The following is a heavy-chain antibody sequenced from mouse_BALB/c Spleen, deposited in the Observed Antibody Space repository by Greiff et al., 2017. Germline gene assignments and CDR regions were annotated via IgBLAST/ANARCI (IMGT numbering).Heavy chain of an antibody. V-gene: IGHV1-14*01. J-gene: IGHJ1*01. CDR2: INPYNDGT. CDR3: ARKYYGSSYWYFDV. Sequence: VQLQQSGPELVKPGASVKMSCKASGYTFTSYVMDWVKQKPGQGLEWIGYINPYNDGTKYNEKFKGKATLTADKSSSTAYMELSSLTSEDSAVYYCARKYYGSSYWYFDVWGAGTTVTVSS. CDR1: GYTFTSYV. D-gene: IGHD1-1*01.